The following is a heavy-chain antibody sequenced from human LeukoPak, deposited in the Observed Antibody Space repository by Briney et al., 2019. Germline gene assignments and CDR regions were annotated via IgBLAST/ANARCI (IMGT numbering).Heavy chain of an antibody. CDR2: TYYRSKWYN. D-gene: IGHD1/OR15-1a*01. V-gene: IGHV6-1*01. CDR3: ASRPEQRVFGFDYYYGIDY. J-gene: IGHJ6*02. Sequence: SQTLSLTFAISVGSVSSNSGAWNWIRQSPSRGLEWLGRTYYRSKWYNDYAVSVKSRITINPDTSKNQFSLQLNSVTPEDTAVYAWASRPEQRVFGFDYYYGIDYWGQGTTVTVSS. CDR1: VGSVSSNSGA.